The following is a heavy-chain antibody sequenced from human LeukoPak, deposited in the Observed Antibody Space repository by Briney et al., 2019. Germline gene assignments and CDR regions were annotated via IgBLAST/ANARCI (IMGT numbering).Heavy chain of an antibody. CDR2: IYYSGST. Sequence: PSETLSLTCTVSGGSISSYYWSWIRQPPGKGLEWIGYIYYSGSTNYNPSLKSRVTISVDTSKNQVSLKLSSVTAADTAVYYCARGLSSYSSGPYYFDYWGQGTLVTVSS. J-gene: IGHJ4*02. CDR1: GGSISSYY. D-gene: IGHD6-19*01. CDR3: ARGLSSYSSGPYYFDY. V-gene: IGHV4-59*08.